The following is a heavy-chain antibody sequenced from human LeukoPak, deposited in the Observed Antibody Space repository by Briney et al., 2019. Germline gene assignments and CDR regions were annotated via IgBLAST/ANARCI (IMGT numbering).Heavy chain of an antibody. CDR2: ISYDGSNK. D-gene: IGHD2-8*01. CDR3: AKDPSGKWYFDP. Sequence: GGSLRLSCAASGFTFSSYGMHWVRQAPGKGLEWVAVISYDGSNKYYADSVKSRFTISRDNSKNTLYLQMNSLRAEDTAVYYCAKDPSGKWYFDPWGQGTLVTVSS. J-gene: IGHJ5*02. V-gene: IGHV3-30*18. CDR1: GFTFSSYG.